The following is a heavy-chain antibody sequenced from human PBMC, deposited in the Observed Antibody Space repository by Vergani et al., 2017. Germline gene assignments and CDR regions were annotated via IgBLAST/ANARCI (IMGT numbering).Heavy chain of an antibody. Sequence: QLHLQESGPGLVMPSETLSLTCSVSFDSIRNLYCNWIRQPPGKGLEWIGSIHYSENTNYNPSLKTRVTISVDTSKNQFSLKLTSVTAADTAVYYCARDGGEYDKDALDVWGQGTKVTVTS. D-gene: IGHD2-21*01. V-gene: IGHV4-59*11. CDR2: IHYSENT. J-gene: IGHJ3*01. CDR3: ARDGGEYDKDALDV. CDR1: FDSIRNLY.